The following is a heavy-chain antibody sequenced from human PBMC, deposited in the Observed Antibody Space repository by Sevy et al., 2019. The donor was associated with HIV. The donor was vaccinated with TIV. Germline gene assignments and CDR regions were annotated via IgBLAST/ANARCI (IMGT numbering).Heavy chain of an antibody. J-gene: IGHJ4*02. CDR1: GGSISSSSYY. Sequence: SETLSLTCTVSGGSISSSSYYWGWIRQPPGKGLEWIGSICYSGSTYYKPSLKSRVTISVDTSKNQFSLKLSSVTAADTAVYYCARVLRISYYFDYWGQGTLVTVSS. CDR2: ICYSGST. CDR3: ARVLRISYYFDY. V-gene: IGHV4-39*01. D-gene: IGHD3-3*02.